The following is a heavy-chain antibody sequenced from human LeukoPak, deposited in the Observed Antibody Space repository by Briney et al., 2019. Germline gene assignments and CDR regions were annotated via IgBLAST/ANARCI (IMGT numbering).Heavy chain of an antibody. D-gene: IGHD2-15*01. J-gene: IGHJ3*02. Sequence: GGSLRLSCAGSGFTFSRYALHWVRQAPGKGLEWVSAISGSGDSTYYGDSVKGRFTISRDNSKNTLYLQMNSLRAEDTAVYYCANLVHCSGGSCYPTFDAFDIWGQGTMVTVSS. CDR3: ANLVHCSGGSCYPTFDAFDI. CDR1: GFTFSRYA. CDR2: ISGSGDST. V-gene: IGHV3-23*01.